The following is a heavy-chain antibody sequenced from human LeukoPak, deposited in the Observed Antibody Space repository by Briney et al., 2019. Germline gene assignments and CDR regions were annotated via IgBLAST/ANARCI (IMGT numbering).Heavy chain of an antibody. CDR2: ISSSSSYI. V-gene: IGHV3-21*01. J-gene: IGHJ4*02. Sequence: KPGGSLRLSCAASGFTFSSYSMNWVRQAPGKGLEWVSSISSSSSYIYYADSVKGRFTISRDNAKNSLYLQMNSLRAEDTAVYYCARVGPGNYYDSSGYYYGFDCWGQGTLVTVSS. D-gene: IGHD3-22*01. CDR3: ARVGPGNYYDSSGYYYGFDC. CDR1: GFTFSSYS.